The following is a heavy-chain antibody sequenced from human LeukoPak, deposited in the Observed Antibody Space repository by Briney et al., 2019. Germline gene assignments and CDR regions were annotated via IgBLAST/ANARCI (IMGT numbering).Heavy chain of an antibody. CDR1: GFTFSSYA. CDR3: AKFIAARPDYYMDV. Sequence: GGSLRLSCAASGFTFSSYAMSWVRQAPGKGLEWVSAISGSGGSTYYADSVKGRFTISRDNSKNTLYLQMNSLRAEDTAVYYCAKFIAARPDYYMDVWGKGTTVTVSS. CDR2: ISGSGGST. J-gene: IGHJ6*03. V-gene: IGHV3-23*01. D-gene: IGHD6-6*01.